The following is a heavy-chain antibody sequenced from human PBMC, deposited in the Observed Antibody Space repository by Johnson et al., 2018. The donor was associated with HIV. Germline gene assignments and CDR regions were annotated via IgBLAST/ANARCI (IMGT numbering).Heavy chain of an antibody. CDR3: VRGGQWWATDALDV. V-gene: IGHV3-66*01. CDR1: GFTFSGTW. J-gene: IGHJ3*01. D-gene: IGHD2-15*01. CDR2: IYSGGST. Sequence: VQLVESGGGLVQPGGSLRLSCAASGFTFSGTWMNWVRQAPGKGLEWVSVIYSGGSTYYVDSVKGRFTISRDNAKNSLFLQMNSLRAEDTGVYSCVRGGQWWATDALDVWGQGTMVTVSS.